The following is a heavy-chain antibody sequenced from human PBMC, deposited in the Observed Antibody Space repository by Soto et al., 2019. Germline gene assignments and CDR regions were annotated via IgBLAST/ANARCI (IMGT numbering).Heavy chain of an antibody. CDR2: IYHSGST. Sequence: PSETLSLTWAVSGGSISSGGYSWSWIRQPPGKGLEWIGYIYHSGSTYYNPSLKSRVTISVDRSKNQFSLKLSSVTAADTAVYYCARAIGAGWGVFDFGGKGTMAPVPS. V-gene: IGHV4-30-2*01. CDR1: GGSISSGGYS. CDR3: ARAIGAGWGVFDF. D-gene: IGHD3-10*01. J-gene: IGHJ3*01.